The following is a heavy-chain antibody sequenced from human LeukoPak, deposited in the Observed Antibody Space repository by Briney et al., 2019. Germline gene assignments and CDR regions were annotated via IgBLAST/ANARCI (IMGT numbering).Heavy chain of an antibody. V-gene: IGHV3-74*01. CDR3: SRGYNYRFDF. D-gene: IGHD3-22*01. J-gene: IGHJ4*02. CDR1: GFTVSNFW. CDR2: INTDGKVT. Sequence: GGSLRLSCEVSGFTVSNFWMHWVRQGPGKGLEWVARINTDGKVTNYADFVKGRATISRDNAKNTLFLEMSGLRADDTAVYYCSRGYNYRFDFWGQGTLVVVS.